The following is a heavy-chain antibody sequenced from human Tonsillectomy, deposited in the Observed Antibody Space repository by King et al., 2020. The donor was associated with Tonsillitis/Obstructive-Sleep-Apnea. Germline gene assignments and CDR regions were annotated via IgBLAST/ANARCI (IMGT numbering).Heavy chain of an antibody. CDR3: AXVXAXXXXXXDWXFDL. CDR2: ISYDGSNK. J-gene: IGHJ2*01. CDR1: GFTFSSYD. Sequence: VQLVESGGGVVQPGRSLRLSCAASGFTFSSYDMHWVRQAPGKGLEWVAVISYDGSNKYYADSVKGRXTXPRDNSKNXXYLQMNSLRAGDTGVFYCAXVXAXXXXXXDWXFDLWGRGXXXTVSS. V-gene: IGHV3-30*04.